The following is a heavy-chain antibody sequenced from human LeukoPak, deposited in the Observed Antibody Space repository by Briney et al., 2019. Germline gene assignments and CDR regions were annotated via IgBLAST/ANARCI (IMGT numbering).Heavy chain of an antibody. D-gene: IGHD2-2*01. Sequence: SETLSLTCTVSGGSISSRSYYWGWIRQPPGKALEWIGSISYSGSTYYNPSLKSRGTISADTSKNQFSLKLSSVTAADTAVYYCARRCSSTSCYFDYWGQGTLVTVSS. CDR1: GGSISSRSYY. V-gene: IGHV4-39*01. J-gene: IGHJ4*02. CDR2: ISYSGST. CDR3: ARRCSSTSCYFDY.